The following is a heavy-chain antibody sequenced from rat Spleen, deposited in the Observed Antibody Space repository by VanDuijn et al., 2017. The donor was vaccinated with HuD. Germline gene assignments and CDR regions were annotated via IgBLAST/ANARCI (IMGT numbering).Heavy chain of an antibody. CDR2: ISSDGFNT. Sequence: EVQLVETGGGLVQPGRSLKLSCVASGFTFNNYWMTWIRQAPGKGLEWVSSISSDGFNTYYPDSVKGRFTISRDNAENTVYLQMNTLRSEDTATYYCASFFNFDYWGQGVMVTVSS. CDR1: GFTFNNYW. V-gene: IGHV5-58*01. CDR3: ASFFNFDY. D-gene: IGHD1-3*01. J-gene: IGHJ2*01.